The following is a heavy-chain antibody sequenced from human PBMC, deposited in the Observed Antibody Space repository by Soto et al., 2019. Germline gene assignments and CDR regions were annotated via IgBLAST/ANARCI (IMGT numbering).Heavy chain of an antibody. CDR2: IYSGGST. D-gene: IGHD5-12*01. Sequence: GGSLRLSCAASGFIVSNTYMSWVRQAPGKGLEWVSFIYSGGSTFYADSVKGRFTVSRDSSTNMLYLQMSSLTAEDTAVYYCARDGRPREYSGHDLRGGYWGQGTLVTVSS. CDR3: ARDGRPREYSGHDLRGGY. CDR1: GFIVSNTY. J-gene: IGHJ4*02. V-gene: IGHV3-66*01.